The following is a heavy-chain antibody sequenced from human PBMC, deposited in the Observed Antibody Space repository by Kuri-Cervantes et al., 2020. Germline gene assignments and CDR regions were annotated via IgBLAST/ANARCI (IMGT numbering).Heavy chain of an antibody. CDR2: IIPILGTT. CDR1: GGTFSSYG. D-gene: IGHD2-2*01. Sequence: SVKVSCKASGGTFSSYGISWVRQAPGQGLEWMGGIIPILGTTNYAQKFQGRVTISADKSTSTAYMELSSLRSEDTAVYYCGTSCYGEYYYYMDVWGKGATATVSS. V-gene: IGHV1-69*10. J-gene: IGHJ6*03. CDR3: GTSCYGEYYYYMDV.